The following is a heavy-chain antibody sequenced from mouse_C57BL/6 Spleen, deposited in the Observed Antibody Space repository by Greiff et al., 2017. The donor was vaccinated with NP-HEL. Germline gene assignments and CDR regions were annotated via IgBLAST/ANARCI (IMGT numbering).Heavy chain of an antibody. CDR1: GFSLSTSGMG. D-gene: IGHD1-1*01. CDR2: IYWDDDK. CDR3: ARRGYYYGSSYEGAMDY. J-gene: IGHJ4*01. V-gene: IGHV8-12*01. Sequence: VKLMESGPGILQSSQTLSLTCSFSGFSLSTSGMGVSWLRQPSGKGLEWLAHIYWDDDKRYNPSLKSRLTISKDTSRNQVFLKITSVDTADTATYYCARRGYYYGSSYEGAMDYWGQGTSVTVSS.